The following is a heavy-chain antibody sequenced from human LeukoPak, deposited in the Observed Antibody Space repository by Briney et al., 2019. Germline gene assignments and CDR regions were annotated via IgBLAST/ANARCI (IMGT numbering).Heavy chain of an antibody. CDR3: ARVRGYSGEAFDI. V-gene: IGHV4-38-2*02. CDR2: IYHSGST. Sequence: SETLSLTCTVSGYSISSGYYWGWIRQPPGKGLEWIGSIYHSGSTYYNPSLKSRVTISVGTSKNQFSLKLSSVTAADTAVYYCARVRGYSGEAFDIWGQGTMVTVSS. J-gene: IGHJ3*02. D-gene: IGHD5-18*01. CDR1: GYSISSGYY.